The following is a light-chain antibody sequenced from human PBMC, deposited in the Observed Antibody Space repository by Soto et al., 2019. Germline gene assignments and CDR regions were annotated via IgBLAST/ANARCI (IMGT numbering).Light chain of an antibody. J-gene: IGKJ5*01. CDR2: DAS. CDR3: QQRSNWPPIT. V-gene: IGKV3-11*01. Sequence: EIVLTQSPGTLSLSPGERATLSCRASQRVSSSYLAWYQQKPGQAPRLLIYDASNRATGIPARFSGSGSGTDFTLTISSLEPEDFAVYYCQQRSNWPPITFGQGTRLEIK. CDR1: QRVSSSY.